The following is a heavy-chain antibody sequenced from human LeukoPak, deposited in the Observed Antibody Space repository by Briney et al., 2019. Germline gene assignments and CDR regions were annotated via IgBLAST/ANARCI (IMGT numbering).Heavy chain of an antibody. J-gene: IGHJ4*02. CDR2: IKYDGSHK. D-gene: IGHD3-22*01. V-gene: IGHV3-7*01. CDR3: ASSHDSSGND. Sequence: GGSLRLSCVASGFIFSSYWMAWVRQAPGKGLEWVANIKYDGSHKYYVDSVKGRFTISRDNAKNSVYLQMHSLRVDDTAVYFCASSHDSSGNDWGQGTMVTVSS. CDR1: GFIFSSYW.